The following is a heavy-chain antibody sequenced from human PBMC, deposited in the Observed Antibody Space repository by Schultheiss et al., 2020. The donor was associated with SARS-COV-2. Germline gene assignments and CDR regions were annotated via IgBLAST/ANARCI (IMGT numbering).Heavy chain of an antibody. CDR3: ARDSRYCSSTSCYSSGAFDI. CDR1: GGSISSGGYS. CDR2: IYHSGST. Sequence: SETLSLTCAVSGGSISSGGYSWSWIRQPPGKGLEWIGYIYHSGSTYYIPSLKSRVTISVDRSKNQFSLKLSSVTAADTAVYYCARDSRYCSSTSCYSSGAFDIWGQGTMVTVSS. V-gene: IGHV4-30-2*01. J-gene: IGHJ3*02. D-gene: IGHD2-2*02.